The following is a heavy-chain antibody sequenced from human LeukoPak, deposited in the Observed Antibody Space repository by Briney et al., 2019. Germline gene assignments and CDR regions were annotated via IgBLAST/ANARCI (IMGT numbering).Heavy chain of an antibody. CDR1: GGSISSSSYY. CDR3: ARRGHGFGVVTFDI. D-gene: IGHD3-3*01. V-gene: IGHV4-39*01. CDR2: IYYSGST. Sequence: SETLSLTCTVSGGSISSSSYYWGWIRQPPGKGLEWIGSIYYSGSTYYNPSLKSRVTISVDTSKNQFSLKVRSVTAADTAVYYCARRGHGFGVVTFDIWGQGTMVTVSS. J-gene: IGHJ3*02.